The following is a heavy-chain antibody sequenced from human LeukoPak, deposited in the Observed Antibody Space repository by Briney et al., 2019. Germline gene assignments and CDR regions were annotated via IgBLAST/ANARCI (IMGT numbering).Heavy chain of an antibody. J-gene: IGHJ6*02. CDR2: XISSSSHI. V-gene: IGHV3-21*01. D-gene: IGHD6-19*01. CDR3: ASLAVTYYYYYGMDV. Sequence: RQAXXKXXEGVSXXISSSSHIYYADSVKRRFTISRDNANNSLYLQMNSLRAEDTAVYYCASLAVTYYYYYGMDVWGQGTTVTVSS.